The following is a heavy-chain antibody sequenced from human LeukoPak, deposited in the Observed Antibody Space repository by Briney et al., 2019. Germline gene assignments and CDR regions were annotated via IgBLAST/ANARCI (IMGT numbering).Heavy chain of an antibody. D-gene: IGHD3-22*01. J-gene: IGHJ4*02. CDR2: INPSGGST. CDR3: ARGIYYDAPFDY. Sequence: ASAKVSCKASGYTFTSYYMHWVRQAPGQGLEWMGIINPSGGSTSYAQKFQGRVTMTTDTSTSTAYMELRSLRSDDTAVYYCARGIYYDAPFDYWGQGTLVTVSS. V-gene: IGHV1-46*01. CDR1: GYTFTSYY.